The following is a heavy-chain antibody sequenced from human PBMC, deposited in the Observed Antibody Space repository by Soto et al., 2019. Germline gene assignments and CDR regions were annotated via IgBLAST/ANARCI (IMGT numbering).Heavy chain of an antibody. CDR2: IIPMFGTT. CDR3: ARAAVLTFTRFYDVDV. D-gene: IGHD6-13*01. V-gene: IGHV1-69*18. CDR1: GGTFNSYS. J-gene: IGHJ6*02. Sequence: QGQLVQSGAEVKTPGSSVKVSCEASGGTFNSYSINWVRQAPGQGLEWMGRIIPMFGTTDYAQRFQGRVTFTADESTNTASMEVTNLTSEDTAVYYCARAAVLTFTRFYDVDVWGQGTTVTVSS.